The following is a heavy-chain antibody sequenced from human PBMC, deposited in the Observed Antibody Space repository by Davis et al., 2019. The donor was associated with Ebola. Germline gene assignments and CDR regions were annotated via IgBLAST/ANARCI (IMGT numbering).Heavy chain of an antibody. CDR3: ARGWQRSGMDV. CDR1: GDSVLSGA. V-gene: IGHV6-1*01. Sequence: PSETLSLTCAISGDSVLSGAWNWIRQSPSRGLEWLGRTYYNSKWYNDYSVSVKSRITINPDTSKNQFSLQLNSVTPEDTAVYYCARGWQRSGMDVWGQGTTVTVSS. D-gene: IGHD6-19*01. CDR2: TYYNSKWYN. J-gene: IGHJ6*02.